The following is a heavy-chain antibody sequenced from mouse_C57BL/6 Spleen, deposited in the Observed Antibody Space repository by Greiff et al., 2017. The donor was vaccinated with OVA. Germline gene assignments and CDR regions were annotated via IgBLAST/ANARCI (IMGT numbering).Heavy chain of an antibody. CDR3: VREGRFYDGYYYAMDY. V-gene: IGHV10-3*01. CDR2: IRSKSSNYAT. Sequence: EVQLVESGGGLVQPKGSLKLSCAASGFTFNTYAMHWVRQAPGKGLEWVARIRSKSSNYATYYADPVKDRFTISRDDSQSMLYLQMNNLKTEDTAMYYCVREGRFYDGYYYAMDYWGQGTSVTVSS. CDR1: GFTFNTYA. J-gene: IGHJ4*01. D-gene: IGHD2-3*01.